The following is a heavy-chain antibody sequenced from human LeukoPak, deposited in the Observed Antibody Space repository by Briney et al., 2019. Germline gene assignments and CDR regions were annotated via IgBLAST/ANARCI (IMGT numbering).Heavy chain of an antibody. V-gene: IGHV3-48*01. CDR1: GFTFSSYS. Sequence: GGSLRLSCAASGFTFSSYSMNWVRQAPGKGLEWVSYISSSSSTIYYADSVKGRFTISRDNAKNSLYLQMNSLRAEDTAVYYCARDEVVLGGTIDYWGQGTLVTVSS. CDR2: ISSSSSTI. D-gene: IGHD3-3*02. J-gene: IGHJ4*02. CDR3: ARDEVVLGGTIDY.